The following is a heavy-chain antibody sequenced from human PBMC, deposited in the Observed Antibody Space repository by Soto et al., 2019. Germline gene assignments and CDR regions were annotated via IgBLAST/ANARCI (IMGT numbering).Heavy chain of an antibody. CDR1: GGTFSSYA. CDR3: ARVNYDFWSGPSKYYYYYGMDV. Sequence: QVQLVQSGAEVKKPGSSVKVSCKASGGTFSSYAISWVRQAPGQGLEWMGGIIHIFGTANYAQKFQGRVTITADESTSTAYMELSSLRSEDTAVYYCARVNYDFWSGPSKYYYYYGMDVWGQGTTVTVSS. V-gene: IGHV1-69*01. CDR2: IIHIFGTA. D-gene: IGHD3-3*01. J-gene: IGHJ6*02.